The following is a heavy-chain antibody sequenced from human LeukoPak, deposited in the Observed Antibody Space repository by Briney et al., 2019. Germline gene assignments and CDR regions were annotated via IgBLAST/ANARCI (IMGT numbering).Heavy chain of an antibody. CDR1: GGFISSYY. CDR3: ARGGLQYDY. Sequence: MPSETLSLTCTVSGGFISSYYWSWIRQPPGKGLEWIGYIYYSGSTNYNPSLKSRVTISVDTSKKQFSLKLSSVTAADTAVYYCARGGLQYDYWGQGTLVTVSS. CDR2: IYYSGST. D-gene: IGHD4-11*01. V-gene: IGHV4-59*01. J-gene: IGHJ4*02.